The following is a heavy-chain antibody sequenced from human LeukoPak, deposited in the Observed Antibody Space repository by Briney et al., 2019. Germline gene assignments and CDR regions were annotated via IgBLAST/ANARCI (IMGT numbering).Heavy chain of an antibody. CDR3: ARRAYDSSGYYGIFDY. V-gene: IGHV4-59*08. CDR2: IYYSGDT. Sequence: PSETLSLTCTVSGGSISGYYWSWIRQPPGKGLEWIGYIYYSGDTNYNPSLKSRVTISVDTSKDQFSLKLTSVTAADTAVYYCARRAYDSSGYYGIFDYWGQGTLVTVSS. CDR1: GGSISGYY. D-gene: IGHD3-22*01. J-gene: IGHJ4*02.